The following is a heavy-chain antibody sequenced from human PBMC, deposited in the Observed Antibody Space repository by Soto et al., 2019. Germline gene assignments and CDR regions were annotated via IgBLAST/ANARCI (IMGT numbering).Heavy chain of an antibody. D-gene: IGHD3-10*01. Sequence: QVQLVQSGAEVKKPGSSVKVSCKASGGIFSTYAISWLRQAPGQGLEWMGGIIPIFGTPNYAQRFQGRVTITADESTTTSYMKLRRLKSEDTAVYYCARDRYDYGSGNYYNRIDFWGQGTLVTVSS. V-gene: IGHV1-69*01. CDR2: IIPIFGTP. J-gene: IGHJ4*02. CDR1: GGIFSTYA. CDR3: ARDRYDYGSGNYYNRIDF.